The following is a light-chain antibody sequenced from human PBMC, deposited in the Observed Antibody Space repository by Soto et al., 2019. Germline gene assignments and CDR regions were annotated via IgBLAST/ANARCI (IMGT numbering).Light chain of an antibody. CDR3: QQYGGSPIT. J-gene: IGKJ5*01. V-gene: IGKV3-20*01. CDR2: GAS. Sequence: IVLTQAPGTLVLSPGERVTPSCQASQSVTTRLAWYQHKPGQAPTLLMSGASNRASGVPVRFSGSGSGTDFTLTITRLEPEDFALYYCQQYGGSPITFGLGTRLEIK. CDR1: QSVTTR.